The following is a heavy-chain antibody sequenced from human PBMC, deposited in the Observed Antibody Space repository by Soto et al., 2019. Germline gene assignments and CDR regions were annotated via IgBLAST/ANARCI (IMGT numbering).Heavy chain of an antibody. CDR1: GFTFSSYA. CDR3: ASSYDILTGYPFDY. D-gene: IGHD3-9*01. V-gene: IGHV3-30-3*01. Sequence: ESGGGVVQPGRSLRLSCAASGFTFSSYAMHWVRQAPGKGLEWVAVISYDGSNKYYADSVKGRFTISRDNSKNTLYLQMNSLRAEDTAVYYCASSYDILTGYPFDYWGQGTLVTVSS. J-gene: IGHJ4*02. CDR2: ISYDGSNK.